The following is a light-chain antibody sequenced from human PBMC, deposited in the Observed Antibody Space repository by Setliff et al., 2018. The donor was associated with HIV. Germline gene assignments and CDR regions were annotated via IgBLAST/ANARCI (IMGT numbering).Light chain of an antibody. CDR3: CSYAGSSTLV. CDR2: STY. V-gene: IGLV1-44*01. Sequence: QSVLTQPPSASGAPGQRVTISCSGSSSNVGDNAVSWYQQFPGTAPKLLIYSTYQRPSGVPDRFSGSKSGTSASLAISGLHSEDEADYYCCSYAGSSTLVFGGGTKVTVL. CDR1: SSNVGDNA. J-gene: IGLJ2*01.